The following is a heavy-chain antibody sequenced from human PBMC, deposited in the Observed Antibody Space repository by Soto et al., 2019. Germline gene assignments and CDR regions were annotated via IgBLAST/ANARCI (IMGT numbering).Heavy chain of an antibody. D-gene: IGHD6-19*01. CDR1: GFSFSSYS. CDR3: VRDSGWAFDI. Sequence: EVQLVESGGDLVQPGQSLRLSCAASGFSFSSYSMNWVRQAPGKGLEWISYLSSSKTYIWYADSVKGRFTISRDNAKNSLSLQMNSLRDEDTAVYYCVRDSGWAFDIWGLETMVTVSS. V-gene: IGHV3-48*02. CDR2: LSSSKTYI. J-gene: IGHJ3*02.